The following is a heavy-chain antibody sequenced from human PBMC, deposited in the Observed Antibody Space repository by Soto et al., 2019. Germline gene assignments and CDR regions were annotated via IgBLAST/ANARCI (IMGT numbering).Heavy chain of an antibody. Sequence: QVQLAESGGGVVQPGTSLRVSCVGSGFTFRSYVIHWVRQAPGKGLEWVALTSYDGSNKYYGDSVRGRFTISRDNSRNTVDLQMDSLRVEDTALYYCARWGTTGGLDVWGQGTLVSVSS. V-gene: IGHV3-30*19. CDR2: TSYDGSNK. D-gene: IGHD3-16*01. CDR3: ARWGTTGGLDV. J-gene: IGHJ1*01. CDR1: GFTFRSYV.